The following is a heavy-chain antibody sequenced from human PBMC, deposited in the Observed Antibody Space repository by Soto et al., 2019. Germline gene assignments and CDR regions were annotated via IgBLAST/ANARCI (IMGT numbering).Heavy chain of an antibody. J-gene: IGHJ4*02. D-gene: IGHD6-13*01. Sequence: SETLSLTCTVSGGSISSGGYYWSWIRQHPVTGLEWIGNIYYSGRTYYNPSLKSRVTISVDTSKNQFSLKLSSVTAADTAVYYCARFAREENPKVGSWYYFDYWGQGTRVTVSS. V-gene: IGHV4-31*03. CDR1: GGSISSGGYY. CDR3: ARFAREENPKVGSWYYFDY. CDR2: IYYSGRT.